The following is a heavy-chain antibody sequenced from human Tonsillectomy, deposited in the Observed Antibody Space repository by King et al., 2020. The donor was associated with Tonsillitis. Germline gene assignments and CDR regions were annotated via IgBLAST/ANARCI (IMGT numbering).Heavy chain of an antibody. CDR1: GFTFNNYA. J-gene: IGHJ6*02. V-gene: IGHV3-23*04. CDR2: ISGSGGST. CDR3: AKHPSITISLYGMDV. D-gene: IGHD3-9*01. Sequence: QLVQSGGGLVQPGGSLRLSCAASGFTFNNYAMSWVRQAPGKGLEWVSGISGSGGSTYYADSVKGRFTISRDNSKNTLYLQMNSLRAEDTAVYYCAKHPSITISLYGMDVWGQGTTVTVSS.